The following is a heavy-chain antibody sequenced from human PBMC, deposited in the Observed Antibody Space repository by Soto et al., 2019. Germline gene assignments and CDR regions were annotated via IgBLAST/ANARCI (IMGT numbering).Heavy chain of an antibody. CDR1: GGSFTSNNW. CDR3: AKDEPNYYDSSGYQNWFDP. J-gene: IGHJ5*02. V-gene: IGHV4-4*02. Sequence: SETLSLTCAVSGGSFTSNNWWTWVRQPPGQGLEWIGEIYRTGSTNYNPSLKSRVTISLDNSENQFSLKVTSLTSADTAVYYCAKDEPNYYDSSGYQNWFDPWGQGTLVTVSS. D-gene: IGHD3-22*01. CDR2: IYRTGST.